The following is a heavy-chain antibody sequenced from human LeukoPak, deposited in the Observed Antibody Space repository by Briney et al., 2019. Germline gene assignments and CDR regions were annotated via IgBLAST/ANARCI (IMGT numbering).Heavy chain of an antibody. CDR1: GFTFSSYE. D-gene: IGHD3-16*01. Sequence: GGSLRLSCAASGFTFSSYEMNWVRQAPGKGLEWVSYISSSGSTIYYADSVKGRFTISRDNSKNTLYLQMNSLRAEDTAVYYCAKYYDYVWGSYKNWGQGTLVTVSS. CDR2: ISSSGSTI. J-gene: IGHJ4*02. V-gene: IGHV3-48*03. CDR3: AKYYDYVWGSYKN.